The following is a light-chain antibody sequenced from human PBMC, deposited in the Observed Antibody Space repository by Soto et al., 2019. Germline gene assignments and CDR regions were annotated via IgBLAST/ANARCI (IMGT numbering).Light chain of an antibody. CDR3: QQYGSSPYT. V-gene: IGKV3-20*01. Sequence: EIVLTQSPGTLSLSPGERATLSCRASQSVSSSYLAWYQQKPGQAPRLLIYGASSRATGIPDRFSGSGSVTHFTLTISRLEPEDFAVYYCQQYGSSPYTFGQGTKLEIK. CDR2: GAS. CDR1: QSVSSSY. J-gene: IGKJ2*01.